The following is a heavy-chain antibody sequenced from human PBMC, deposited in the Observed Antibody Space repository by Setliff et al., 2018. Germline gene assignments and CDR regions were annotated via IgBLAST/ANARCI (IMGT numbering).Heavy chain of an antibody. CDR1: GGYIGGTSYY. Sequence: PSEDPSLTCIVSGGYIGGTSYYWGWIRQPPGKGLEWIGSIHFRGTTYYNPSLNSQVTISVDTSKNQFSLNLNSVTAADTAVYYCARVGVTSGWAYWGLGTLVTVSS. D-gene: IGHD6-19*01. CDR2: IHFRGTT. J-gene: IGHJ4*02. V-gene: IGHV4-39*01. CDR3: ARVGVTSGWAY.